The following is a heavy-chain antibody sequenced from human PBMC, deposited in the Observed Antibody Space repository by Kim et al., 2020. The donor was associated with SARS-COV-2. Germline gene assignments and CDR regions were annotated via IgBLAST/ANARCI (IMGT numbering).Heavy chain of an antibody. CDR1: GGSISSSSYY. V-gene: IGHV4-39*01. J-gene: IGHJ4*02. CDR3: ARLGPIAYCGGDCYPPLFDY. D-gene: IGHD2-21*02. Sequence: SETLSLTCTVSGGSISSSSYYWGWIRQPPGKGLEWIGSIYYSGSTYYNPSLKSRVTISVDTSKNQFSLKLSSVTAADTAVYYCARLGPIAYCGGDCYPPLFDYWGQGTLVTVSS. CDR2: IYYSGST.